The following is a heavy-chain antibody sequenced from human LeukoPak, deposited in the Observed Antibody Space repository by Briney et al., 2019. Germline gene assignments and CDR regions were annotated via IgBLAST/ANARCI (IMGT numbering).Heavy chain of an antibody. V-gene: IGHV4-4*07. D-gene: IGHD6-13*01. CDR2: IFTTGNT. CDR3: ARGLGHSSIYYSEYFDY. J-gene: IGHJ4*02. CDR1: VGPISSFY. Sequence: SETLSLTCTVSVGPISSFYGRWIRQPAGKALEGIGCIFTTGNTNYNPSLKSRVTMSIDTSKNHLSLKLSSVTAADTAVYYCARGLGHSSIYYSEYFDYWGQGTLVTVSS.